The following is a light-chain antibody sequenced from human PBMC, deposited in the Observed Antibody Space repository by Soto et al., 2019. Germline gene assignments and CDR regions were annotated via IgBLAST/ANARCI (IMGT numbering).Light chain of an antibody. CDR2: DVS. CDR3: NSYTSSTTVVV. Sequence: QSVLTQPASVSGSPGQSITISCTGTNSDVGGYNYVSWYQQHPGKAPKLIIYDVSNRPSGVSNRFSGSKSGNTASLTISGLQADDEADYYCNSYTSSTTVVVFGGGTKLTVL. J-gene: IGLJ3*02. V-gene: IGLV2-14*01. CDR1: NSDVGGYNY.